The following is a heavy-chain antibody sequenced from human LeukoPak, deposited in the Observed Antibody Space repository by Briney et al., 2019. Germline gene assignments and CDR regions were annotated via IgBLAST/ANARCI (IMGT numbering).Heavy chain of an antibody. CDR1: GYTFTSYD. CDR3: ARGPLKGDFDY. CDR2: ISAYNGNT. J-gene: IGHJ4*02. Sequence: AASVKVSCKASGYTFTSYDINWVRHAPGQGLEWMGWISAYNGNTNYAQKLQGRVTMTTDTSTSTAYMELRSLRSDDTAVYYCARGPLKGDFDYWGQGTLVTVSS. V-gene: IGHV1-18*01.